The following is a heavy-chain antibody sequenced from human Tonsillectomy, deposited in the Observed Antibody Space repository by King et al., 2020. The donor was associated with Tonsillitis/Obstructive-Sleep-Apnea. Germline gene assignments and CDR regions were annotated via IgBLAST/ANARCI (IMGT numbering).Heavy chain of an antibody. V-gene: IGHV4-59*01. CDR2: LYYSGST. Sequence: QLQESGPGLVKPSETLSLTCTVSGGSITSYYWSWIRQPPGKGLEWIGYLYYSGSTNYNPSLKSRATTSVDTSNNQFSLKLSSVTAADTAVYYCARVPARVRGDIHAFDIWGQGTMVTVSS. D-gene: IGHD3-10*01. CDR3: ARVPARVRGDIHAFDI. J-gene: IGHJ3*02. CDR1: GGSITSYY.